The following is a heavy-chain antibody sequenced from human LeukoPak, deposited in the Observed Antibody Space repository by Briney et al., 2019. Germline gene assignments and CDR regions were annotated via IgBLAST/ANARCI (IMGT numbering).Heavy chain of an antibody. J-gene: IGHJ4*02. CDR3: PRAPDGATIYFYDY. Sequence: SRGSLSRSCALSGLTASSNYMSRVREAAGDGVEWVSVIYSGSSTYYADSVKGRFTISRDNSKNTLYLQMNSLRGEDTAVYYCPRAPDGATIYFYDYWGQGTLVTVSS. D-gene: IGHD5-12*01. CDR2: IYSGSST. CDR1: GLTASSNY. V-gene: IGHV3-66*02.